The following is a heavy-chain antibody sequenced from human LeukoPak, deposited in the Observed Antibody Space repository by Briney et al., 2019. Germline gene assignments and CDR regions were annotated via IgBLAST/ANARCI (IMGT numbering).Heavy chain of an antibody. Sequence: ASVKVSCKASGYTFTSYAMHWVRQAPGQRLEWMGWINAGNGNTKYSQKFQGRVTITTDESTSTAYMELSSPRSEDTAVYYCARGEGSSGDFDYWGQGTLVTVSS. J-gene: IGHJ4*02. CDR3: ARGEGSSGDFDY. CDR1: GYTFTSYA. V-gene: IGHV1-3*01. CDR2: INAGNGNT. D-gene: IGHD6-25*01.